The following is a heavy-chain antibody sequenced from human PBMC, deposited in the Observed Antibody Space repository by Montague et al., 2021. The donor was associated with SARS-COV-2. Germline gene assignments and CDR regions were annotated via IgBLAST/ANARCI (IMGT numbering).Heavy chain of an antibody. D-gene: IGHD5-18*01. CDR3: ARGVDTGVVTVTGGFDS. J-gene: IGHJ4*02. Sequence: TLSLTCTVSGXSISRGYYYWSWIRLPARKGLEWIGRIDRSGSPNYNRSLESRVVLSVDTSRNQFSMKMTSVTAADTAMYYCARGVDTGVVTVTGGFDSWGQGTLVIVSS. CDR2: IDRSGSP. CDR1: GXSISRGYYY. V-gene: IGHV4-61*02.